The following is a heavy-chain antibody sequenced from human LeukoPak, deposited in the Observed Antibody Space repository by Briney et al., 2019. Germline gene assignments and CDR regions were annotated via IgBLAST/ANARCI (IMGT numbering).Heavy chain of an antibody. CDR1: GFTFDDYA. D-gene: IGHD3-16*01. Sequence: GGSLRLSCAASGFTFDDYAMHWVRQAPGKGLEWVSGISWNSGSIGYADSVKGRFTISRDNAKNSLYLQMNSLRAEDTAVYYCAKVLGEDTTPYFDYWGQGALVTVSS. CDR3: AKVLGEDTTPYFDY. J-gene: IGHJ4*02. CDR2: ISWNSGSI. V-gene: IGHV3-9*01.